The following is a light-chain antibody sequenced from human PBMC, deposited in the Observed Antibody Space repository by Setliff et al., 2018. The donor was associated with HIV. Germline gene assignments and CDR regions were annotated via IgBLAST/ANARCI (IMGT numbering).Light chain of an antibody. V-gene: IGLV2-14*03. J-gene: IGLJ1*01. CDR2: DVS. CDR1: SSDVGSYDF. Sequence: QPASVSGSPGQSVTVSCTGTSSDVGSYDFVSWYQQLPGKAPKLLIYDVSDRPSGVSHRFSGSKSGNTXSLAISGLQSEDEAAYYCASXXXNDXXXFGTGTKVTVL. CDR3: ASXXXNDXXX.